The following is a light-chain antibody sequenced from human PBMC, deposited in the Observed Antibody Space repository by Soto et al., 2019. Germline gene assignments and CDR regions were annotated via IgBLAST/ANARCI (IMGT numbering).Light chain of an antibody. J-gene: IGKJ1*01. CDR1: QSISNW. CDR2: DVS. V-gene: IGKV1-5*01. Sequence: IQMTQSPSTRSASFGDRVTITWGASQSISNWFAWYQQKPGKAPKLLSSDVSGLESGVPSRFSGTGSGTEFTLTISSLTPDDVATYYCQQSNSFWTFGQGTKVDIK. CDR3: QQSNSFWT.